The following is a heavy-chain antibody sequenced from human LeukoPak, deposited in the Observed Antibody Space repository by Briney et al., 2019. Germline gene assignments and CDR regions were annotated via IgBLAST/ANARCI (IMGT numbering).Heavy chain of an antibody. CDR2: ISGSGGST. Sequence: PGGSLRLSCAASGFTFSSYAMSWVRQAPGKGLEWVSAISGSGGSTYYADSVKGRFTISRDHSKNTLYLQMNSLGAEDTAVYDCAKDPHFGVVIIPHFDYWGQGTLVTVSS. J-gene: IGHJ4*02. CDR1: GFTFSSYA. CDR3: AKDPHFGVVIIPHFDY. V-gene: IGHV3-23*01. D-gene: IGHD3-3*01.